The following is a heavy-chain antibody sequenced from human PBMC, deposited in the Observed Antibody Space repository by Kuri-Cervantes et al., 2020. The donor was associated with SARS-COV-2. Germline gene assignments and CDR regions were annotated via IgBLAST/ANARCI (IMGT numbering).Heavy chain of an antibody. D-gene: IGHD2-2*01. Sequence: ASVKVSCKASGYTFTSYGISWVRQAPGQGLEWMGWISAYNGNTNYAQKLQGRVTMTTDTSTSAAYMELRSLRSDDTAVYYCARAFCSSTSCYYFDYWGQGTLVTVSS. CDR1: GYTFTSYG. CDR3: ARAFCSSTSCYYFDY. CDR2: ISAYNGNT. V-gene: IGHV1-18*01. J-gene: IGHJ4*02.